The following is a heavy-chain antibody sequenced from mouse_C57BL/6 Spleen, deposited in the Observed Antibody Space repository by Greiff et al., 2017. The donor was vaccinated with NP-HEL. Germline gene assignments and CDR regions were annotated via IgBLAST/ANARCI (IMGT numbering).Heavy chain of an antibody. J-gene: IGHJ2*01. V-gene: IGHV3-6*01. CDR3: ARTITTGQYYFDY. Sequence: EVKLQESGPGLVKPSQSLSLTCSVTGYSITSGYYWNWIRQFPGNKLEWMGYISYDGSNNYNPSLKNRISITRDTSKNQFFLKLNSVTTEDTATYYCARTITTGQYYFDYWGQGTTLTVSS. CDR1: GYSITSGYY. D-gene: IGHD1-1*01. CDR2: ISYDGSN.